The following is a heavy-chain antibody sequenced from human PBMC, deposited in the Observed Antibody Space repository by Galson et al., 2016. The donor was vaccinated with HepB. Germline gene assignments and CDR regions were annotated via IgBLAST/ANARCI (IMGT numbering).Heavy chain of an antibody. CDR1: GFSFEEYG. V-gene: IGHV3-20*01. CDR2: INWNGGST. CDR3: AREGDYGDYVPYFDD. D-gene: IGHD4-17*01. J-gene: IGHJ4*02. Sequence: SLRLSCAASGFSFEEYGMSWVRQAPGKGLEWVSSINWNGGSTGYADSVKGRFTISRDNAKSSLYLQMNSLRAEDTAMYHCAREGDYGDYVPYFDDWGQGTLVTVSS.